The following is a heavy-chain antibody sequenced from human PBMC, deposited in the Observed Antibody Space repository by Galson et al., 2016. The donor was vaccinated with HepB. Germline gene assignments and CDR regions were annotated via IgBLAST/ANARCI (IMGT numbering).Heavy chain of an antibody. J-gene: IGHJ5*02. Sequence: SLRLSCASSGFTFRYYAMTWVRRAPGKGLDWVSDISVAGGTTHYADSVKGRFTISRDNSRDTLYLQMDRLRAADTAVYYFAKERGWYGGPNYGSWGQGTLVTASS. V-gene: IGHV3-23*01. CDR3: AKERGWYGGPNYGS. D-gene: IGHD2-15*01. CDR1: GFTFRYYA. CDR2: ISVAGGTT.